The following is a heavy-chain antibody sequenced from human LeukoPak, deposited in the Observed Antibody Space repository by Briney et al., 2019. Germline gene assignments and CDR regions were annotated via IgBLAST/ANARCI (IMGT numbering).Heavy chain of an antibody. CDR3: ARGGKATVVTM. D-gene: IGHD4-23*01. Sequence: SSETLSLTCTVSGGSINSYYWSWIRQPAGKGLEWSGRIYSSGSINYTPSLKSRVSMSVDTSKNQFSLKLTSVTAADTAVYYCARGGKATVVTMWGQGILVTVSS. CDR2: IYSSGSI. CDR1: GGSINSYY. V-gene: IGHV4-4*07. J-gene: IGHJ4*02.